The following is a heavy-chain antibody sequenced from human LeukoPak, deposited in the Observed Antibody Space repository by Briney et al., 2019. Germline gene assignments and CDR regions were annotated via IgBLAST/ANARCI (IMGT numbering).Heavy chain of an antibody. Sequence: GGSLRLSCAASGFTFSSYWMSWVRQAPGKGLEWVANIKQDGSNKYYADSVKGRFTISRDNSKNTLYLQMNSLRAEDTAVYYCAKDEVLRFLEWLIDYYYYMDVWGKGTTVTVSS. D-gene: IGHD3-3*01. CDR1: GFTFSSYW. CDR3: AKDEVLRFLEWLIDYYYYMDV. CDR2: IKQDGSNK. J-gene: IGHJ6*03. V-gene: IGHV3-7*01.